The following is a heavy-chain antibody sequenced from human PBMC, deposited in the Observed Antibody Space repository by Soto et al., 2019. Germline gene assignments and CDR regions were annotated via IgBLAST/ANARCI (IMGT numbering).Heavy chain of an antibody. J-gene: IGHJ6*02. V-gene: IGHV1-3*01. CDR2: INAGNANT. CDR1: GYTFTSYA. CDR3: ARYCSGGSCWYGMDV. D-gene: IGHD2-15*01. Sequence: QVQLVQSGAEVKKPGASVKVSCKASGYTFTSYAMHWVRQAPGQRLEWMGWINAGNANTKYSQKLQGRVTMTRDTSAITAYMELISMRSEDTAVYYCARYCSGGSCWYGMDVWGQGTTVTVSS.